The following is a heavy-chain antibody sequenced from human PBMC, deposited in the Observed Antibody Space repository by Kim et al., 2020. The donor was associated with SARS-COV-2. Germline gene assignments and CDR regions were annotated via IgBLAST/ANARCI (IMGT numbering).Heavy chain of an antibody. CDR2: INHSGST. J-gene: IGHJ6*03. CDR3: SRSVTGGGRGNYYYYMDV. V-gene: IGHV4-34*01. D-gene: IGHD3-16*01. Sequence: SETLSLTCAVYGGSFSGYYWSWIRQPPGKGLEWIGEINHSGSTNYNPSLKSRVTISVDTSKNQFSLKLSSVTAADTAVYYCSRSVTGGGRGNYYYYMDV. CDR1: GGSFSGYY.